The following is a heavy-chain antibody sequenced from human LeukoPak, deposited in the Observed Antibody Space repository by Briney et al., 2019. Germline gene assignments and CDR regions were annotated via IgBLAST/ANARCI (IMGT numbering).Heavy chain of an antibody. J-gene: IGHJ4*02. Sequence: ASVKVSCKVSGYTLTELSMHWVRQAPGQGLEWMGWISAYNGNTNYAQKLQGRVTMTTDTSTSTAYMELRSLRSDDTAVYYCARDRELPTDYWGQGTLVTVSS. CDR3: ARDRELPTDY. CDR1: GYTLTELS. D-gene: IGHD1-26*01. CDR2: ISAYNGNT. V-gene: IGHV1-18*01.